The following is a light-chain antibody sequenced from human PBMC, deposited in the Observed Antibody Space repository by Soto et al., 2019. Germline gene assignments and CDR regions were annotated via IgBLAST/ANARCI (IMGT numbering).Light chain of an antibody. V-gene: IGKV3-11*01. Sequence: EIVLTQSPATLSLSPGERATLSCRASQSVSTYLVWYQQKRGQAPRLLLYNASHRATGIPARFSGSGSGTDFTLTISSLEPEDFAVYYCQQRSGTFGPGTKVDIK. CDR2: NAS. CDR3: QQRSGT. J-gene: IGKJ1*01. CDR1: QSVSTY.